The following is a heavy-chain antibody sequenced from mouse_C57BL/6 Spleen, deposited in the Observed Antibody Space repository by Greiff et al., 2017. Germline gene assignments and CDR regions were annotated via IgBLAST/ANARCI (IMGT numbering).Heavy chain of an antibody. J-gene: IGHJ3*01. V-gene: IGHV1-9*01. CDR1: GYTFTGYW. CDR3: ASYDGYSFAY. Sequence: QVQLQQPGAELMKPGASVKLSCKATGYTFTGYWIEWVKQRPGHGLEWIGEILPGSGSTNYNAKFKGKATFTADTSSNTAYMQLSSLTTEDSAIYYCASYDGYSFAYWGQGTLVTVSA. CDR2: ILPGSGST. D-gene: IGHD2-3*01.